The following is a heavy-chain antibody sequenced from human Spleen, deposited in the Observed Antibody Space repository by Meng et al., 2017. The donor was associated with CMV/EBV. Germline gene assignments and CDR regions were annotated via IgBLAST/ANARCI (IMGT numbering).Heavy chain of an antibody. Sequence: GGSLRLSCAASGFIFNTYGMHWVRQAPGKGLEWVTFIRYDGSKSYSADSVKGRLTISRDNSKNTLYLQMNRLRAEDTAVYYCATRVGATSWDYFDYWGQGTLVTVSS. CDR3: ATRVGATSWDYFDY. CDR1: GFIFNTYG. CDR2: IRYDGSKS. J-gene: IGHJ4*02. D-gene: IGHD1-26*01. V-gene: IGHV3-30*02.